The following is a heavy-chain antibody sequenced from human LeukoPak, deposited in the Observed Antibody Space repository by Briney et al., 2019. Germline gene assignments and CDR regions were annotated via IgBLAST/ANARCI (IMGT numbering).Heavy chain of an antibody. J-gene: IGHJ6*03. CDR1: GFTFSSYA. CDR3: ARDATLLYSSSLLRWNYYYMDV. Sequence: QPGGSLRLSCAASGFTFSSYAMSWVRQAPGKGLEWVSAISGSGGSTYYADSVKGRFTISRDNSKNTLYLQMNSLRAEDTAVYYCARDATLLYSSSLLRWNYYYMDVWGKGTTVTISS. CDR2: ISGSGGST. D-gene: IGHD6-13*01. V-gene: IGHV3-23*01.